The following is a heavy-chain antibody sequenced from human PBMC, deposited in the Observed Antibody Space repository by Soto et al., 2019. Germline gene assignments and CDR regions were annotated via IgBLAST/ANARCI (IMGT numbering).Heavy chain of an antibody. CDR1: GYTFTSYD. CDR3: ATGGSGSNDAFDI. J-gene: IGHJ3*02. D-gene: IGHD3-10*01. CDR2: MNPNNGKT. Sequence: ASVKVSCKASGYTFTSYDINWVRQATGQGLEWMGWMNPNNGKTVYAQKFQGRVTMTEDTSTDTAYMELSSLRSEDTAVYYCATGGSGSNDAFDIWGQGTMVTVSS. V-gene: IGHV1-8*01.